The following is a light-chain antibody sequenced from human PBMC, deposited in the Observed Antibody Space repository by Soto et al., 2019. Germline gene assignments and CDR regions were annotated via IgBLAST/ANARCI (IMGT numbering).Light chain of an antibody. CDR3: SSYTRSSAPYV. CDR1: SGDVGAYNY. CDR2: AVS. V-gene: IGLV2-14*01. Sequence: QSVLTQPASVSGSPGQSITISCTGTSGDVGAYNYVSWYQQHPGKAPKLMIYAVSNRPSGVSNRFSGSKSGNTASLTISGLQAEDEADYYCSSYTRSSAPYVFGTGT. J-gene: IGLJ1*01.